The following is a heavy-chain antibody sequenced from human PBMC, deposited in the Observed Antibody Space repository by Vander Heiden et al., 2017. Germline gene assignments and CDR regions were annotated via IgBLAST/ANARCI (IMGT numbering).Heavy chain of an antibody. CDR3: ARDPLYSSSWFDY. CDR1: GFTFSSYS. V-gene: IGHV3-21*01. J-gene: IGHJ4*02. Sequence: EVQLVESGGGLVKPGGSLRTPCAAPGFTFSSYSMNWVRQAPGKGLEWVSSISSSSSYIYYADSVKGRFTISRDNAKNSLYLQMNSLRAEDTAVYYCARDPLYSSSWFDYWGQGTLVTVSS. CDR2: ISSSSSYI. D-gene: IGHD6-13*01.